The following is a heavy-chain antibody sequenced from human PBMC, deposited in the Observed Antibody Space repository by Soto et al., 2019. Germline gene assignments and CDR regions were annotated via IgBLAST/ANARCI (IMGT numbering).Heavy chain of an antibody. J-gene: IGHJ3*02. CDR3: TRDRLTGDFREAFDI. CDR2: IDRGSVST. Sequence: EAQLVESGGGLVQPGGSLRLSCAASGFTLSRYSMSWVRQAPGKGLEYIAYIDRGSVSTYYADSVEGRVAVFRDNARNSLYLQLNSLRDEDTALYFCTRDRLTGDFREAFDIWGQGTLVTVSS. CDR1: GFTLSRYS. D-gene: IGHD1-20*01. V-gene: IGHV3-48*02.